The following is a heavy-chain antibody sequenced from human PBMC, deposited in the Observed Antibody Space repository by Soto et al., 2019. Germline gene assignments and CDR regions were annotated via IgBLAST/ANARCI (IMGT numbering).Heavy chain of an antibody. CDR2: ISLDETQK. CDR1: GFTFSSYG. Sequence: QVQLVESGGGVVQPGRSLRLSCAASGFTFSSYGMHWVRQAPGKGLEWVAVISLDETQKYYADSVKGRFTISRDNSKNTLFLQMDSLGAEDTAVYYCAEDGRDAFDTWGQGTVVTVSS. J-gene: IGHJ3*02. CDR3: AEDGRDAFDT. V-gene: IGHV3-30*18.